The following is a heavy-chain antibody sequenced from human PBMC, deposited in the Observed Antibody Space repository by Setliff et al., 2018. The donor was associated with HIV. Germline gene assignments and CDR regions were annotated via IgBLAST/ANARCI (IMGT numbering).Heavy chain of an antibody. D-gene: IGHD2-2*01. CDR2: FYYSGGT. CDR3: ARGLGRGSSEYYYYYYYMDV. V-gene: IGHV4-59*02. CDR1: GDSVSSYY. Sequence: ASETLSLTCAVSGDSVSSYYWTWIRHPPGKGLEWMGYFYYSGGTRYNPSLESRVTISVYMSKTQFSLKLSSVTAADTAVYYCARGLGRGSSEYYYYYYYMDVWGKGTTVTSP. J-gene: IGHJ6*03.